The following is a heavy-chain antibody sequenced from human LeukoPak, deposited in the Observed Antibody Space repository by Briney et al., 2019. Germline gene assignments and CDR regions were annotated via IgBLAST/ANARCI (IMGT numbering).Heavy chain of an antibody. CDR1: GFTFSSYS. CDR2: ISSSSSYI. D-gene: IGHD2-21*02. J-gene: IGHJ4*02. Sequence: GGSLRLSCAASGFTFSSYSMNWVRQAPGKGLEWVSSISSSSSYIYYADSVKGRFTISRDNAKNSLYLQMNSLRDEDTAVYYCARERSVVVTAPFDYWGQGTLVTVSS. V-gene: IGHV3-21*01. CDR3: ARERSVVVTAPFDY.